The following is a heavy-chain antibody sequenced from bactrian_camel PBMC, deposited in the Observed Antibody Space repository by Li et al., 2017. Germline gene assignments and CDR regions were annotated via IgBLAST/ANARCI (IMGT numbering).Heavy chain of an antibody. V-gene: IGHV3S7*01. J-gene: IGHJ6*01. CDR3: TADLGLMGY. CDR1: GFTFTNYA. Sequence: HVQLVESGGGLVQPGGSLRLSCAASGFTFTNYAMTWVRQAPGKGLEWVCSIATTYRFTTCIDSVKGRFTISKDNAKNTLYLQMNSLNPEDTAVYYCTADLGLMGYWGPGTQVTVS. D-gene: IGHD3*01. CDR2: IATTYRFT.